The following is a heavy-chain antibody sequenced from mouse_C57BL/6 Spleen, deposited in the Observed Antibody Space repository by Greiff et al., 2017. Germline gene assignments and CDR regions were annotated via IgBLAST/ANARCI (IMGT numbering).Heavy chain of an antibody. J-gene: IGHJ2*01. D-gene: IGHD4-1*01. Sequence: SGPELVKPGASVKMSCKASGYTFTDYNMNWVKQSHGKSLEWIGYINPNNGGTSYNQKFKGKATLTVNKSSSTAYMELRSLTSEDSAVYYCARSLTGTDYWGQGTTLTVSS. CDR3: ARSLTGTDY. CDR2: INPNNGGT. V-gene: IGHV1-22*01. CDR1: GYTFTDYN.